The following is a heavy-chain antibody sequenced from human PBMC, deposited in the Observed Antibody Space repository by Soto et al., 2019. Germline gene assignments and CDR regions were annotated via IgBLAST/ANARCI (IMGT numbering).Heavy chain of an antibody. CDR1: GGSISSGGYY. J-gene: IGHJ4*02. D-gene: IGHD4-17*01. V-gene: IGHV4-31*03. Sequence: SETLSLTCTVSGGSISSGGYYWSWIRQHPGKGLEWIGYIYYSGSTYYNPSLKSRVTISVDTSKNQFSLKLSSVTAADTAVYYCARDSPYGGNSGVYFDYWGQGTLVTVSS. CDR2: IYYSGST. CDR3: ARDSPYGGNSGVYFDY.